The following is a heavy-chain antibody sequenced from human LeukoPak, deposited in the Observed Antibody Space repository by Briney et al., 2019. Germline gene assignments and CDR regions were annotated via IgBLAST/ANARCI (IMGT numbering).Heavy chain of an antibody. J-gene: IGHJ3*02. CDR3: ARDDPSSGIAAVGGALNAFDI. V-gene: IGHV3-21*01. Sequence: PGGSLRLSCAASGFTFSSYSMNWVRQAPGKGLEWVSSISSSSSYIYYADSVKGRFTISRDNAKNSLYLQMNSLRAEDTAVYYCARDDPSSGIAAVGGALNAFDIWGQGTMVTVSS. CDR2: ISSSSSYI. D-gene: IGHD6-13*01. CDR1: GFTFSSYS.